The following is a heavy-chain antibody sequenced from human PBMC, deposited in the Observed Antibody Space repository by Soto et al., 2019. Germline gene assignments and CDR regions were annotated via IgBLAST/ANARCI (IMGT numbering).Heavy chain of an antibody. D-gene: IGHD2-2*01. CDR3: AREEDLGYCSSTSCYEMNY. J-gene: IGHJ4*02. Sequence: LRLSCAASGFTFSSYSMNWVRQAPGKGLEWVSSISSSSSYIYYADSVKGRFTISRDNAKNSLYLQMNSLRAEDTAVYYCAREEDLGYCSSTSCYEMNYWGQGTLVTVSS. CDR2: ISSSSSYI. V-gene: IGHV3-21*01. CDR1: GFTFSSYS.